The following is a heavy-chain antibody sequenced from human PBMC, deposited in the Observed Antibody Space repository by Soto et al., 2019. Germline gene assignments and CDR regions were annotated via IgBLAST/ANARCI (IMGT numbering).Heavy chain of an antibody. CDR2: VSFDGRND. CDR3: AADTKHVWPTTHFFDS. Sequence: QVQMLQSGGGVVQPGKSLRLSCVASGFTFSAFAMHWVRQTPGKGLEWVATVSFDGRNDYYPDSVKGRFSISRDNVKNTLSLQMDSLRVEDTAVYCCAADTKHVWPTTHFFDSWGQGTLVTVSS. J-gene: IGHJ4*02. D-gene: IGHD2-21*01. V-gene: IGHV3-30*04. CDR1: GFTFSAFA.